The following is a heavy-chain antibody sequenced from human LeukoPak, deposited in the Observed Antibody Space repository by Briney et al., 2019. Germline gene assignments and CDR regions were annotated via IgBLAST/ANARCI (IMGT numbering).Heavy chain of an antibody. CDR2: VSRSGDTT. CDR1: GFTFSNCV. Sequence: PGGSLRLSCAASGFTFSNCVINWVRQAPGKGLEWISSVSRSGDTTYYAESVKGRFTISRDNSNNTLYLHMTSLRAEDTAVYYCAKCSDKYSSGWDDGFDIWGQGTVVTVSS. D-gene: IGHD6-19*01. J-gene: IGHJ3*02. V-gene: IGHV3-23*01. CDR3: AKCSDKYSSGWDDGFDI.